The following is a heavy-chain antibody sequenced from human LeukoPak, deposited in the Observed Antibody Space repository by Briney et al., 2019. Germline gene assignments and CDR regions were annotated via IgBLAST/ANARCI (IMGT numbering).Heavy chain of an antibody. D-gene: IGHD3-22*01. J-gene: IGHJ4*02. V-gene: IGHV1-2*02. CDR3: ATPRDSSGYLSSFDY. CDR1: GYTFTGYY. CDR2: INPNSGGT. Sequence: GESLKISCKASGYTFTGYYMHWVRQAPGQGLEWMGWINPNSGGTNYAQKFQGRVTMTRDMSISTAYMELSRLRSDDTAVYYCATPRDSSGYLSSFDYWGQGTLVTVSS.